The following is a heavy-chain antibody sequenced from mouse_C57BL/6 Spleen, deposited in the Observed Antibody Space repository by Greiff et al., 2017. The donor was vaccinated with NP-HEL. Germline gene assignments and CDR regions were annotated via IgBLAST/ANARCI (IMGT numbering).Heavy chain of an antibody. CDR3: ARRDYSNYPYWYFDV. D-gene: IGHD2-5*01. J-gene: IGHJ1*03. CDR2: IYPGSGNT. CDR1: GYTFTDYY. V-gene: IGHV1-76*01. Sequence: VQLQQSGAELVRPGASVKLSCKASGYTFTDYYINWVKQRPGQGLEWIARIYPGSGNTYYNEKFKGKATLTAEKSSSTAYMQLSSLTSEDSAVYFCARRDYSNYPYWYFDVWGTGTTVTVSS.